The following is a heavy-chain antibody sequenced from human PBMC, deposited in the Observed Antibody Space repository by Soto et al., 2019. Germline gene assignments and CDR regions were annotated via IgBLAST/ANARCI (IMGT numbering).Heavy chain of an antibody. Sequence: QVQLQQWGAGPLRHLETLSLTCGVSGGSFSGYYWAWIPQSPGKGLEWIGEINDRGSINYNPSLKSRVSISVDTSKNHYSLNLRSVTAADTAVYYCARESHDILTGPPWVWYFDLWGRGTLVTVSS. J-gene: IGHJ2*01. CDR1: GGSFSGYY. CDR2: INDRGSI. CDR3: ARESHDILTGPPWVWYFDL. D-gene: IGHD3-9*01. V-gene: IGHV4-34*01.